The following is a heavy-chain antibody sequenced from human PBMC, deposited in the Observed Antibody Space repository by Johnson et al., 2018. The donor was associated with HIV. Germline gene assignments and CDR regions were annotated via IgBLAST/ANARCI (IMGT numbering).Heavy chain of an antibody. Sequence: QVQLVESGGGVVQPGRSLRLSCAASGFPVSSYAMHWVRQAPGKGLEWVAVISYDGTNKYYADPVQGRFTISRDNSKNTLNLQMNSLRAEDTAVYYCARGGEYSSSLYAFDIWGQGTMVTVSS. CDR2: ISYDGTNK. V-gene: IGHV3-30-3*01. D-gene: IGHD6-13*01. CDR1: GFPVSSYA. J-gene: IGHJ3*02. CDR3: ARGGEYSSSLYAFDI.